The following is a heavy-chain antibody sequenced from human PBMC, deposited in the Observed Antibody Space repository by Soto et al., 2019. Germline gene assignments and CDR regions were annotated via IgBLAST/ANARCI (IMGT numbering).Heavy chain of an antibody. CDR3: ARDRTRRGYSGYDY. Sequence: SETLSLTCTVSGGSISSYYWSWIRQPPGKGLEWIGYIYYSGSTNYNPSLKSRVTISVDTSKNQFSLKLSSVTAADTAVYYCARDRTRRGYSGYDYWGQGTLVTVSS. J-gene: IGHJ4*02. D-gene: IGHD5-12*01. CDR2: IYYSGST. V-gene: IGHV4-59*01. CDR1: GGSISSYY.